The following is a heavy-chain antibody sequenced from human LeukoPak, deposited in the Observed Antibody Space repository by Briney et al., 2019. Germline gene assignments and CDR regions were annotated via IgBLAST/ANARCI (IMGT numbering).Heavy chain of an antibody. CDR1: GFTVSSNY. Sequence: GGSLRLSCAASGFTVSSNYMSWVRQAPGKGLEWVSVIYSGGSTYYSDSVKGRFTISRDNSKNTLYLQMNSLRAEDTAVYYCASYSGSWGHYYYGMDVWGQGTTVTVS. D-gene: IGHD6-13*01. CDR3: ASYSGSWGHYYYGMDV. CDR2: IYSGGST. V-gene: IGHV3-53*01. J-gene: IGHJ6*02.